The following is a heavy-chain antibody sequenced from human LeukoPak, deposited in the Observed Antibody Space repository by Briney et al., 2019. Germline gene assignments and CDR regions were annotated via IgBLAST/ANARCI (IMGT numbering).Heavy chain of an antibody. J-gene: IGHJ4*02. CDR2: ISYDGSNK. D-gene: IGHD4-11*01. Sequence: GGSLRLSCAASGFTFSSYGMHWVRQAPGKGLEWVAVISYDGSNKYYADSVKGRFTISRDNSKNTLYLQMNSLRAEDTAVYYCAKDQGGSETTVTTLVSDYWGQGTLVTVSS. V-gene: IGHV3-30*18. CDR3: AKDQGGSETTVTTLVSDY. CDR1: GFTFSSYG.